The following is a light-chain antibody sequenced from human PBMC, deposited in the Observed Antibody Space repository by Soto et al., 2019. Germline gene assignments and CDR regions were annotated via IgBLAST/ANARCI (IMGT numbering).Light chain of an antibody. Sequence: EIVMTQSPATLSVSPGERATLSCRASQSVSSKLAWFQQKPGQAPSLLIYGVSTRATGVPVRFSGSGSGTDFTLIINRLDPEDSAVYYCQHNGRSFGQGTRLEIK. CDR3: QHNGRS. V-gene: IGKV3-15*01. CDR2: GVS. J-gene: IGKJ5*01. CDR1: QSVSSK.